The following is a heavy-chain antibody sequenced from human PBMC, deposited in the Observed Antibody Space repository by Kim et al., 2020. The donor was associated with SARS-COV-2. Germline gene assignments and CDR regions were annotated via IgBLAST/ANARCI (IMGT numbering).Heavy chain of an antibody. Sequence: GGSLRLSCAASGFTFSSYSMNWVRQAPGKGLEWVSSISSSSSYIYYADSVKGRFTISRDNAKNSLYLQMNSLRAEDTAVYYCAREAGTPWLLLPGGAFDIWGQGTMVTVSS. CDR3: AREAGTPWLLLPGGAFDI. D-gene: IGHD3-22*01. CDR1: GFTFSSYS. V-gene: IGHV3-21*01. J-gene: IGHJ3*02. CDR2: ISSSSSYI.